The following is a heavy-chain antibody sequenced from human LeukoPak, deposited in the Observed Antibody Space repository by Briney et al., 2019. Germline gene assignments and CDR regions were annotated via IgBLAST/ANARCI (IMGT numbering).Heavy chain of an antibody. CDR1: GGSISSSSYY. CDR2: INHSGST. J-gene: IGHJ5*02. D-gene: IGHD3-16*02. V-gene: IGHV4-39*07. CDR3: AKRGYDYVWGSYPLNWFDP. Sequence: SETLSLTCTVSGGSISSSSYYWGWIRQPPGKGLEWIGEINHSGSTNYNPSLKSRVTISVDTCKNQFSLKLSSVTAADTAVYYCAKRGYDYVWGSYPLNWFDPWGQGTLVTVSS.